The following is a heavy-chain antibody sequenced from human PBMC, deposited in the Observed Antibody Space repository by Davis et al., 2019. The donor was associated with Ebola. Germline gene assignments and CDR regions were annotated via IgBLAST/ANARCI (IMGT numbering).Heavy chain of an antibody. CDR2: ISGSSRYI. J-gene: IGHJ6*02. CDR1: GFPFTDYA. V-gene: IGHV3-21*01. Sequence: GESLKTPCAPPGFPFTDYAMTWVRQPPGKGLEWVSSISGSSRYIYYTDSVKGRFTISRDNANSSLYLERNSLRAEDTAIYYCARDTQYYGMDVWGQGTAVTVSS. CDR3: ARDTQYYGMDV. D-gene: IGHD3-16*01.